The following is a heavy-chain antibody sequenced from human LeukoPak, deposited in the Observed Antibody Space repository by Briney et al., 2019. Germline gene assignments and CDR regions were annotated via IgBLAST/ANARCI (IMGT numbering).Heavy chain of an antibody. D-gene: IGHD5-18*01. Sequence: SETLSLTCTVSGGSISSYYWSWLRQPPGKGLEWIGYIYHSGSTNYNPSLKSRVTISVDTSRTQFSLKLSSVTAADTAVYYCARHGYSSLYYWGQGTLVTVSS. CDR2: IYHSGST. CDR3: ARHGYSSLYY. CDR1: GGSISSYY. V-gene: IGHV4-59*08. J-gene: IGHJ4*02.